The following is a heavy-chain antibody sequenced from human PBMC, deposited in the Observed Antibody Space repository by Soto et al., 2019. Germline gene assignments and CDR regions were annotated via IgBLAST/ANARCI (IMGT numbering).Heavy chain of an antibody. D-gene: IGHD6-19*01. CDR2: INPNSGGT. CDR1: GYTFTGYY. V-gene: IGHV1-2*02. CDR3: ARAYSSSLYDWFDP. Sequence: ASVKVSCKASGYTFTGYYMHWVRQAPGQGLEWMGWINPNSGGTNYAQKFQGRVTMTRGTSISTAYMELSRLRSDDTAVYYCARAYSSSLYDWFDPWGQGTLVTVSS. J-gene: IGHJ5*02.